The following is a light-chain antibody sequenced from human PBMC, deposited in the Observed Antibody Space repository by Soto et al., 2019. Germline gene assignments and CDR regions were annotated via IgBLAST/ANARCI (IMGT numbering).Light chain of an antibody. CDR3: HQYNSWPPGT. J-gene: IGKJ2*01. Sequence: EIVLTQSPGTLSLSPGERATLSCRASQTVRNNYLAWYQQKPGQAPRLLIYGASIRATGIPDRFSGSGSETDFTLTISSLQSEDFALYYCHQYNSWPPGTFGQGTK. CDR2: GAS. V-gene: IGKV3-20*01. CDR1: QTVRNNY.